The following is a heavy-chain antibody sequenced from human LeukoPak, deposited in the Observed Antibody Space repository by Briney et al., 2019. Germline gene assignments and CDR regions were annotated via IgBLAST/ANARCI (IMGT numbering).Heavy chain of an antibody. J-gene: IGHJ6*02. CDR1: GGSISSGGYY. Sequence: SQTLSLTCTVSGGSISSGGYYWSWIRQHPGKGLEWIGYIYYSGSTNYNPSLKSRVTISVDTSKNQFSLKLSSVTAADTAVYYCARSLGYCSSTSCYEGYYYYYGMDVWGQGTTVTVSS. CDR2: IYYSGST. D-gene: IGHD2-2*01. V-gene: IGHV4-31*03. CDR3: ARSLGYCSSTSCYEGYYYYYGMDV.